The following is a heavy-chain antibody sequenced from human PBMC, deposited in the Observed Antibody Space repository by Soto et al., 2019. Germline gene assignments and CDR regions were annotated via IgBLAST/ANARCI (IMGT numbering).Heavy chain of an antibody. CDR2: ISSSSGYT. Sequence: EVQLVESGGGLVKPGESLRLSCAASGFSFSTYNMNWVRQAPGKGLEWVSCISSSSGYTFYADSVKGRFTIYRDNAKNSLYLQMNSLSVEDTAVYYCVGLQESVRPSRGFDCWGQGTLVTVSS. V-gene: IGHV3-21*01. J-gene: IGHJ4*02. D-gene: IGHD6-6*01. CDR1: GFSFSTYN. CDR3: VGLQESVRPSRGFDC.